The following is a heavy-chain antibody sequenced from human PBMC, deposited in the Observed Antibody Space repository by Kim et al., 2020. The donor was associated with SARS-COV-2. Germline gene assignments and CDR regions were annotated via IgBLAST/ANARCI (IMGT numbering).Heavy chain of an antibody. CDR2: INHSGSA. CDR1: GESFSGYY. D-gene: IGHD3-10*01. V-gene: IGHV4-34*01. CDR3: ARGTMVRVVILIY. J-gene: IGHJ4*02. Sequence: SETLSLTCAVYGESFSGYYWSWIRQPPGKGLEWIGEINHSGSANYNPSLKSRVTLSVDTSKNQFSLKLTSVTAADSAVYYCARGTMVRVVILIYWGQGSRVTVSS.